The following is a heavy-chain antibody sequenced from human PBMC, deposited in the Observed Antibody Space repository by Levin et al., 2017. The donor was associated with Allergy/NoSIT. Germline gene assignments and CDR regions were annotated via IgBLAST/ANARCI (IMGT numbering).Heavy chain of an antibody. CDR1: GGSISSYY. D-gene: IGHD3-10*01. CDR3: ARGGLLWFGELSHFDY. V-gene: IGHV4-59*01. CDR2: IYYSGST. Sequence: SETLSLTCTVSGGSISSYYWSWIRQPPGKGLEWIGYIYYSGSTNYNPSLKSRVTISVDTSKNQFSLKLSSVTAADTAVYYCARGGLLWFGELSHFDYWGQGTLVTVSS. J-gene: IGHJ4*02.